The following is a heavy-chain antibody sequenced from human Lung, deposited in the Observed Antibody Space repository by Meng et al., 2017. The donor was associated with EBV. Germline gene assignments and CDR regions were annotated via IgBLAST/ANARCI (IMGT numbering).Heavy chain of an antibody. J-gene: IGHJ4*02. CDR2: INPNTGNP. D-gene: IGHD3-3*01. Sequence: QVQLVHSGFELKKTGASVTVSCKASGYTFINYAMNWVRQAPGQGLEWMGWINPNTGNPTYAQGFTRRFVFSLDTSFRTAYLQISSLKAEDTAVYYCARVAPSGYRYFDYWGQGTLVTVSS. CDR1: GYTFINYA. V-gene: IGHV7-4-1*02. CDR3: ARVAPSGYRYFDY.